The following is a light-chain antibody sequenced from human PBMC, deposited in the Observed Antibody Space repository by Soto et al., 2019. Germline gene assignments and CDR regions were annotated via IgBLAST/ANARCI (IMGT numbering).Light chain of an antibody. V-gene: IGKV3-20*01. Sequence: ESVLTQSPGTLSLSPGERATLSCRASQTVITSYIAWYQQKPGQAPRLLIYAASSRATGIPDRFSGSGSGTDFSLTISRLEAEDCVVYYCQQYGSSLIAFGQGTRLEIK. CDR1: QTVITSY. CDR3: QQYGSSLIA. CDR2: AAS. J-gene: IGKJ5*01.